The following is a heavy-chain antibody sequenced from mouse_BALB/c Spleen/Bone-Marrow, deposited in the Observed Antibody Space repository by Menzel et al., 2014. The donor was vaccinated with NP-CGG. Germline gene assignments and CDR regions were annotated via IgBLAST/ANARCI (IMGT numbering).Heavy chain of an antibody. J-gene: IGHJ2*01. D-gene: IGHD1-1*01. Sequence: VQLKQSGPELVKPGTSVKMSCKASGYTFTSYVIHWVKQKPGQGLEWIGYINPFNDGTKYNEKFKDKATLTSDKSSNTAYMELSSLTSEDSAVYYCARTGNYYGSSFDYWGQDTTLTVSS. CDR1: GYTFTSYV. CDR2: INPFNDGT. V-gene: IGHV1-14*01. CDR3: ARTGNYYGSSFDY.